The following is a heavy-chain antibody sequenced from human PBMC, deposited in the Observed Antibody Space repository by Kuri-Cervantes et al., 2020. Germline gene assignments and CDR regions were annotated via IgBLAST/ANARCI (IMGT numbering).Heavy chain of an antibody. CDR3: ARVSSPADIVVVPAAIYYYYYYGMDV. J-gene: IGHJ6*02. D-gene: IGHD2-2*02. V-gene: IGHV3-30*03. CDR2: ISYDGSKK. Sequence: GGSLRLSCAVSGFIFSSYGVHWVRQAPGKGLEWVALISYDGSKKYYVDSVKGRCTISRDNSKSALYLRLSSLRAEDTAVYYCARVSSPADIVVVPAAIYYYYYYGMDVWGQGTTVTVSS. CDR1: GFIFSSYG.